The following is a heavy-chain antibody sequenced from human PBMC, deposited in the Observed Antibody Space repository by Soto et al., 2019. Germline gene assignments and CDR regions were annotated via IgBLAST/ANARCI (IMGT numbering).Heavy chain of an antibody. V-gene: IGHV4-59*01. CDR2: IYYSGRT. CDR3: ARETAFDI. Sequence: SETLSLTCTVSGGSISSYYWSWIRQPPGKGLEWIGYIYYSGRTNYNPSIKSRDTISVDTSKNQFSLKLSSVTAADTAVYYCARETAFDIWGQGTMVTVSS. CDR1: GGSISSYY. J-gene: IGHJ3*02.